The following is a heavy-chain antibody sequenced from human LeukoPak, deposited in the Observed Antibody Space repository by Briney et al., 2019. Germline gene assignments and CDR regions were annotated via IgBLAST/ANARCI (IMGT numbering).Heavy chain of an antibody. J-gene: IGHJ4*02. D-gene: IGHD5-18*01. CDR1: GFTFSSFG. CDR2: ILYDGTNK. V-gene: IGHV3-30*02. CDR3: AKLGEGGYSYDYLPYYFDY. Sequence: GGSLRLSCAASGFTFSSFGMHWVRQAPGQGLEWVAFILYDGTNKYYADSVKGRFTISRDNSKNTLSLQMNSLRAEDTAVYYCAKLGEGGYSYDYLPYYFDYWGQGTLVTVSS.